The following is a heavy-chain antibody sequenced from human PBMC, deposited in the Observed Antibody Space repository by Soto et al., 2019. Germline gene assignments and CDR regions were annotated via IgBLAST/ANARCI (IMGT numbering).Heavy chain of an antibody. V-gene: IGHV5-51*01. CDR3: ARASGSDGMDV. J-gene: IGHJ6*02. Sequence: PGLSLKISCHGSGYRFNKYWVVWVRQMPGKGLEWMGSIYLGDYDTRYSPSFQGQVTISADESINTAYLQWTSLKASDTAMYYCARASGSDGMDVWGQGTTVTVSS. CDR2: IYLGDYDT. CDR1: GYRFNKYW.